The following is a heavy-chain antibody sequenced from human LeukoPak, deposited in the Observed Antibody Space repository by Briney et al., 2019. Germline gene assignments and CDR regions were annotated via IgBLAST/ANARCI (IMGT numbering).Heavy chain of an antibody. J-gene: IGHJ5*02. CDR1: GFTFSSYA. CDR3: AKEGTAARGYNWFDP. Sequence: GGSLRLSCAASGFTFSSYAMSWGRQAPGKGVEWVSAISGSGGRTYYADSVTGRFTISRDNSKNTLYLQMNSLRAEDTAVCYCAKEGTAARGYNWFDPWGQGTLVTVSS. CDR2: ISGSGGRT. D-gene: IGHD6-6*01. V-gene: IGHV3-23*01.